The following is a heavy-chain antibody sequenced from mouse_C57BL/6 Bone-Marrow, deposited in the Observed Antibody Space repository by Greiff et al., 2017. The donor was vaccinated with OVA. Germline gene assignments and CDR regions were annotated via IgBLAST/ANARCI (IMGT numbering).Heavy chain of an antibody. V-gene: IGHV1-50*01. CDR3: ASHYYGSSYGY. CDR1: GYTFTSYW. D-gene: IGHD1-1*01. J-gene: IGHJ2*01. Sequence: VQLQQPGAELVKPGASVKLSCKASGYTFTSYWMQWVKQRLGQGLEWIGEIDPSDSYINYNQKFKGKATLTVDTSSSTAYMQLSSLTSEDSAVYYCASHYYGSSYGYWGQGTTLTVSS. CDR2: IDPSDSYI.